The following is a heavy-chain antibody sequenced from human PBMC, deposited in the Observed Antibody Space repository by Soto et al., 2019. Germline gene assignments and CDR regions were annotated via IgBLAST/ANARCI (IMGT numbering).Heavy chain of an antibody. V-gene: IGHV4-34*02. J-gene: IGHJ4*02. Sequence: QVQLQQWGAGLLKPSETLSLTCAVHGGSFSGYTWTWIRQSPGKGLEWIGQINAGGSANYNPSLKIRVTISVGTSKNEFFLDLTSLTAADTAVYYCARVLFDGTSYSGGWYFFDFWGQGTLVTVSS. CDR2: INAGGSA. D-gene: IGHD3-10*01. CDR1: GGSFSGYT. CDR3: ARVLFDGTSYSGGWYFFDF.